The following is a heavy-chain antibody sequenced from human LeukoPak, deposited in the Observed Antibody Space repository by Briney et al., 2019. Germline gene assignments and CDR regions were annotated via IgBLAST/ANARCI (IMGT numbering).Heavy chain of an antibody. CDR3: ARSSYSSSSSV. CDR1: GFTFSGFW. D-gene: IGHD6-6*01. V-gene: IGHV3-7*03. Sequence: GGSLRLSGAVSGFTFSGFWMSWSRQAPGKGLEWVASINSDGSEGYYADVVKGRFTISRDNAKNSLYLQINSLRAEDTAVYYCARSSYSSSSSVWGQGTMVTVSS. CDR2: INSDGSEG. J-gene: IGHJ3*01.